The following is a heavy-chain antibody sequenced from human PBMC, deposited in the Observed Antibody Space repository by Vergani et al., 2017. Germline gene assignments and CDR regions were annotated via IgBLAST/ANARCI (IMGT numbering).Heavy chain of an antibody. Sequence: QVQLVQSGAEVKKPGSSVKVSCKASGGTFSSYTICWVRQAPGQGLEWMGRIIPILGIANYAQKFQGRVTITADKSTSTAYMELSSLRSEDTAVYYCAREGSGSYYNYYYGMDVWGQGTTVTVSS. V-gene: IGHV1-69*08. CDR2: IIPILGIA. J-gene: IGHJ6*02. D-gene: IGHD3-10*01. CDR1: GGTFSSYT. CDR3: AREGSGSYYNYYYGMDV.